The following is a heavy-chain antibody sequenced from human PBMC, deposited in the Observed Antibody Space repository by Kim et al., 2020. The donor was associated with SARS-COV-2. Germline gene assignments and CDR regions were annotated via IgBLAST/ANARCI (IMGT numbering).Heavy chain of an antibody. CDR2: ISYDGNNK. CDR3: AKDREEYYGSGSYSPLDY. D-gene: IGHD3-10*01. CDR1: GFTFSSYG. Sequence: GGSLRLSCAASGFTFSSYGMHWVRQAPGKGLEWVAVISYDGNNKYYADSVKGRFTISRDNSKNTLYLQMNSLRAEDTAVYYCAKDREEYYGSGSYSPLDYWGQGTLVTVSS. V-gene: IGHV3-30*18. J-gene: IGHJ4*02.